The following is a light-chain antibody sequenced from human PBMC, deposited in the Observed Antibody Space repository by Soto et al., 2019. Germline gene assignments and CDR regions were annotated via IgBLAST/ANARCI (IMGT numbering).Light chain of an antibody. V-gene: IGKV1-5*03. CDR3: HQYNSYSGT. CDR1: QSISSW. J-gene: IGKJ1*01. Sequence: DIQMTQSPSTLSASVGDRVTITCRASQSISSWLAWYQQKPGKAPKLLIYKASSLESGVPSRFSGSGSGTEFTLTIISLQLDDFATYHCHQYNSYSGTFGQGTKVEMK. CDR2: KAS.